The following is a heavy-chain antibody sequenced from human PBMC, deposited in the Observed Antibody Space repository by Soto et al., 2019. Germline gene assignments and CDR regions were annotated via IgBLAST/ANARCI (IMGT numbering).Heavy chain of an antibody. V-gene: IGHV3-20*01. CDR1: GFTFDDYG. J-gene: IGHJ3*02. D-gene: IGHD1-26*01. CDR2: INWNGGST. Sequence: GGSLRLSCAASGFTFDDYGMSWVRQAPGKGLECVSGINWNGGSTGYADSVKGRFTISRDNAKNSLYLQMNSLRAEDTALYHCARVNSGSYYAFDIWGQGTMVTVSS. CDR3: ARVNSGSYYAFDI.